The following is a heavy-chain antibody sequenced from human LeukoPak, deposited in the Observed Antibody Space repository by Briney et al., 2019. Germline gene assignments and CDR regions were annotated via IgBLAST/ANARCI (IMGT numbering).Heavy chain of an antibody. Sequence: GGSLRLSCAASGYTFSSYWMHWVRQAPGKGLVWVSRINSDGSSTSYADSVKGRFTISRDNAKNTLYLQMNSLRAEDTAVYYCARKGSDYEDAFDIWGQGTMVTVSS. CDR3: ARKGSDYEDAFDI. CDR2: INSDGSST. D-gene: IGHD4-17*01. V-gene: IGHV3-74*01. J-gene: IGHJ3*02. CDR1: GYTFSSYW.